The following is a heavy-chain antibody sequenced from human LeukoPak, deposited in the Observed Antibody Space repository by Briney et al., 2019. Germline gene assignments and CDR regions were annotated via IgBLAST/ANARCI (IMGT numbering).Heavy chain of an antibody. V-gene: IGHV1-2*04. D-gene: IGHD3-10*01. J-gene: IGHJ4*02. CDR2: INPNSGGT. CDR3: ARSYYGSGSPNFDY. Sequence: ASVKVSCKASGYTFTGYYMHWVRQAPGQGLEWMGWINPNSGGTNYAQKFQGWVTMTRDTSISTAYMELSRLRSDDTAVYYCARSYYGSGSPNFDYWGQGTLVTVSS. CDR1: GYTFTGYY.